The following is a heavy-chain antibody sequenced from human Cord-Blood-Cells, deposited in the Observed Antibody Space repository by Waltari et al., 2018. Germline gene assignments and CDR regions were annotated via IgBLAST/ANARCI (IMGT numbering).Heavy chain of an antibody. J-gene: IGHJ2*01. CDR1: GGSFSGYY. Sequence: QVQLQQWGAGLLKPSETLSLPCAVYGGSFSGYYCSWIRQPPGKGLEWIGEINHSGSTHYNPSLKSRVTISVDTSKNQFSLKMSSVTAADTAVYYCARGRYSSSFWYFDLWGRGTLVTVSS. CDR2: INHSGST. D-gene: IGHD6-6*01. CDR3: ARGRYSSSFWYFDL. V-gene: IGHV4-34*01.